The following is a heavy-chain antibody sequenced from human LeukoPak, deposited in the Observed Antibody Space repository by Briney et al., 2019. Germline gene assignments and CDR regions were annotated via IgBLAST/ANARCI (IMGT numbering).Heavy chain of an antibody. CDR1: GVSISSGSYY. V-gene: IGHV4-61*02. Sequence: SETLSLTCTVSGVSISSGSYYWSWIRQPAGKGLEWIGRVYTRGTTSYNPSLKSRVTISVDTSKNQFSLRLSSVTAADTAVYYCARGYWFEGELEYWGQGTLVTVSS. J-gene: IGHJ4*02. CDR2: VYTRGTT. CDR3: ARGYWFEGELEY. D-gene: IGHD2-8*02.